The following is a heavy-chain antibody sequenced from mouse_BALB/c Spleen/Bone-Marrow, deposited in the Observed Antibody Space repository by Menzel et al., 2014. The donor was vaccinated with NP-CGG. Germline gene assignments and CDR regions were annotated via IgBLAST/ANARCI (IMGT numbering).Heavy chain of an antibody. V-gene: IGHV1-82*01. D-gene: IGHD1-1*01. CDR3: ARSLSVVTPMDY. CDR1: GYEFSDSW. Sequence: QVQLQQSGPELVRPGASVKISRKASGYEFSDSWMNWVKQRPGQGLEWIGRIYPGDGDSIYNGKFKGKATLTSDKFSSTAYMQLSSLTSVDSAVYFCARSLSVVTPMDYWGQGTSVTVSS. J-gene: IGHJ4*01. CDR2: IYPGDGDS.